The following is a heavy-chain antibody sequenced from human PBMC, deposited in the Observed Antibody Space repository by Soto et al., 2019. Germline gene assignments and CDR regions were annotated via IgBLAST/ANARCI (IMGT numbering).Heavy chain of an antibody. CDR2: INQDGNED. V-gene: IGHV3-7*01. J-gene: IGHJ4*02. CDR3: ARTGDGHHDFLDY. CDR1: GFTFSSYW. Sequence: PGGSLRLSCAASGFTFSSYWMNWVRQAPGKGLEWVANINQDGNEDNLLDSVKGRFTISRDNAKNSLFLQMDSLRVDDTAVYYCARTGDGHHDFLDYWGQGALVTVSS. D-gene: IGHD1-1*01.